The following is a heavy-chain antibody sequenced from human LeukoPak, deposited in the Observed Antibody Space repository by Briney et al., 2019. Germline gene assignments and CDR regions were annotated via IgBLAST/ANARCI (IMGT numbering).Heavy chain of an antibody. CDR3: ARLGDDYYDSSGYSY. CDR1: GFTFSSYG. CDR2: IRYDGSNK. Sequence: GGSLRLSCAASGFTFSSYGMHWVRQAPGKGLEWVAFIRYDGSNKYYADSVRGRFTISRDNSKNTLYLQMNSLRAEDTAVYYCARLGDDYYDSSGYSYWGQGTLVTVSS. J-gene: IGHJ4*02. V-gene: IGHV3-30*02. D-gene: IGHD3-22*01.